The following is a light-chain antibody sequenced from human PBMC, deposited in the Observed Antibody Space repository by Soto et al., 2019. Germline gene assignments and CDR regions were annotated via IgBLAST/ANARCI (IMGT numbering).Light chain of an antibody. V-gene: IGKV3-20*01. J-gene: IGKJ1*01. CDR2: GAS. CDR3: QQYGTSPWT. Sequence: ENVLTQSPGTLSLSPGNRATLSCRASQRVRGGFLAWYQQRSGQPPRLLIYGASSRATDIPDRFSGSGSETDFSLTISSLEPEDFAVYYCQQYGTSPWTFGQGTKVEI. CDR1: QRVRGGF.